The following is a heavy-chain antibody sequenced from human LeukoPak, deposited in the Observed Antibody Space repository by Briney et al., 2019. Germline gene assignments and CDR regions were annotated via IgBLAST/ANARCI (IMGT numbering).Heavy chain of an antibody. CDR1: GFTFSSYS. CDR2: ISSSSSYI. Sequence: GGSLRLSCAASGFTFSSYSMNWVRQAPGKGLEWVSSISSSSSYIYYADSVKGRFTISRDNAKNSLYLQMNSLRAEDTAVYYCARGYGSYFLPKYYCMDVWGKGTTVTVSS. CDR3: ARGYGSYFLPKYYCMDV. D-gene: IGHD1-26*01. J-gene: IGHJ6*03. V-gene: IGHV3-21*01.